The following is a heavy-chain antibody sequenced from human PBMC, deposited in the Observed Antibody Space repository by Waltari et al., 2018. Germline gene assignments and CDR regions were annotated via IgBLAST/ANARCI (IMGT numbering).Heavy chain of an antibody. CDR3: VRDEPGDGLDY. CDR2: IESDERRT. Sequence: EVQLVESGGALVQPGGSLRLSCATSGFTFSTYWRHWVRQVPGKGLMWVAHIESDERRTTYAESVKGRFTISRDNAKNTVYLQMNSLRDEDTAVYYCVRDEPGDGLDYWGQGTLVTVSS. V-gene: IGHV3-74*03. J-gene: IGHJ4*02. CDR1: GFTFSTYW. D-gene: IGHD7-27*01.